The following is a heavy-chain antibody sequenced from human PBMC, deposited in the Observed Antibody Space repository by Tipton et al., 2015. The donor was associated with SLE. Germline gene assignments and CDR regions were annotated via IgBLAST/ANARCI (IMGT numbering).Heavy chain of an antibody. CDR3: ASGHFYYYYMDV. J-gene: IGHJ6*03. CDR2: INHSGST. CDR1: GGSFSDNY. V-gene: IGHV4-34*01. Sequence: TLSLTCAVYGGSFSDNYWSWIRQPPGKGLEWIGEINHSGSTNYNPSFQGHVTISADKSISTAYLQWSSLKASDTAMYYCASGHFYYYYMDVWGKGTTVTVSS.